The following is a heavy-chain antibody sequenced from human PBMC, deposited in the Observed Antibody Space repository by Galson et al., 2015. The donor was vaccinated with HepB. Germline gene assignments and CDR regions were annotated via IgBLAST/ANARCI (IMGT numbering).Heavy chain of an antibody. Sequence: SLRLSCAGSEFTFSSYWMNWVRQAPGKGLEWVANINPDGSEKSYVASLRGRFTVSRDNDKNALYLQMDSLRAEDTAVYYCARRISLVRGISTKPDYYHGMDVWGQGTTVTVAS. CDR1: EFTFSSYW. CDR3: ARRISLVRGISTKPDYYHGMDV. V-gene: IGHV3-7*03. J-gene: IGHJ6*02. CDR2: INPDGSEK. D-gene: IGHD3-10*01.